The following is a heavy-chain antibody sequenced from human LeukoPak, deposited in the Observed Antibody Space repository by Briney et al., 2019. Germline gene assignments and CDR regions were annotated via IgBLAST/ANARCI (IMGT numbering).Heavy chain of an antibody. CDR3: ARGYVYSSSWYALMGYYYYGMDV. V-gene: IGHV1-69*13. D-gene: IGHD6-13*01. J-gene: IGHJ6*02. CDR1: GYTFTSYA. CDR2: IIPIFGTA. Sequence: GASVKVSCKASGYTFTSYAISWVRQAPGQGLEWMGGIIPIFGTANYAQKFQGRVTITADESTSTAYMELSSLRSEDTAVYYCARGYVYSSSWYALMGYYYYGMDVWGQGTTVTVSS.